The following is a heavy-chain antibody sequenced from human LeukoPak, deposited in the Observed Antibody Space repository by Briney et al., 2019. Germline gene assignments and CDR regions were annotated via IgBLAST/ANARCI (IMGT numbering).Heavy chain of an antibody. D-gene: IGHD6-19*01. CDR3: ASPVKQWLTPFDY. J-gene: IGHJ4*02. Sequence: PGGSLGLSCAASGFTFSSYGMHWVRQAPGKGLEWVAFIRYDGSNKYYADSVKGRFTISRDNSKNTLYLQMNSLRAEDTAVYYCASPVKQWLTPFDYWGQGTLVTVSS. CDR1: GFTFSSYG. CDR2: IRYDGSNK. V-gene: IGHV3-30*02.